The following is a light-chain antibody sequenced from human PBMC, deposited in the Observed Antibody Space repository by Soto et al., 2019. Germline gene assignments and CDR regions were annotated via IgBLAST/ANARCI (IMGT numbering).Light chain of an antibody. CDR3: QQRSNWPPTWT. V-gene: IGKV3-11*01. CDR2: DAS. Sequence: EIVLTQSPATLSLSPGERATLSCRASQSVSSYLAWYQQKPGQAPRLLIYDASNSATGIPARFSGSGSGTDFTLTISSLEPEDFAVYYCQQRSNWPPTWTFGQGTNVEIK. J-gene: IGKJ1*01. CDR1: QSVSSY.